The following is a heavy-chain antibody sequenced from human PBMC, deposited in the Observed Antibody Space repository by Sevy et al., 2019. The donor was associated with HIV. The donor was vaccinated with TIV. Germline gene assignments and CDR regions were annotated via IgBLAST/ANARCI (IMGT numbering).Heavy chain of an antibody. Sequence: SETLSLTCTVSGGSISSGSYYWGWIRQPPGKGLEWIGSIYYSGSTYYTPSLKSRVTISVDTSKNQFSLKLSSETAADTAVFYCARHGNSYGPFDSWGQGTVVTVSS. CDR1: GGSISSGSYY. CDR3: ARHGNSYGPFDS. J-gene: IGHJ4*02. CDR2: IYYSGST. V-gene: IGHV4-39*01. D-gene: IGHD5-18*01.